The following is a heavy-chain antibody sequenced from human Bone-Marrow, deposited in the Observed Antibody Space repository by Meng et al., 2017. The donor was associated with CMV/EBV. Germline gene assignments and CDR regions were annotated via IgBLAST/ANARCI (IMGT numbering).Heavy chain of an antibody. CDR1: GYTFTSYG. CDR2: ISAYNGNT. J-gene: IGHJ4*02. CDR3: ARGAGYYDTSGDALAEPLDY. Sequence: ASVKVSCKASGYTFTSYGISWVRQAPGQGLEWMGWISAYNGNTNYAQKLQGRVTMTTDTSTSTASMELRSLRSDDTAVYYCARGAGYYDTSGDALAEPLDYWGQGTLVTVSS. D-gene: IGHD3-22*01. V-gene: IGHV1-18*01.